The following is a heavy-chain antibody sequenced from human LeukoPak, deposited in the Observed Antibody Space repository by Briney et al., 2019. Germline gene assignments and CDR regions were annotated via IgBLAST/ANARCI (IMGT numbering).Heavy chain of an antibody. CDR2: IYYSGST. J-gene: IGHJ4*02. Sequence: SETLSLTCTVSGGSISSGDYYGSWIRQPPGKGLEWIGYIYYSGSTYYDPSLKRRVTISVDTSKNQFSLKLSSVTAADTAVYYCARGISMEVITPYYFDYWGQGTLVTVSS. CDR1: GGSISSGDYY. CDR3: ARGISMEVITPYYFDY. V-gene: IGHV4-30-4*08. D-gene: IGHD3-22*01.